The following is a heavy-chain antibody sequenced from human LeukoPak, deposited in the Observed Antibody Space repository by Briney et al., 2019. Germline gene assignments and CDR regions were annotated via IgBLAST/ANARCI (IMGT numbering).Heavy chain of an antibody. D-gene: IGHD3-16*01. CDR2: ISSTGGTT. Sequence: GGSLRLSCAASGITFSSYGMGWVRQAPGKGPEWVSSISSTGGTTYYADSVKGRFTISRDNSKNTLYLQMNSLRAVDTAVYYCARRAGGLARNNWFDPWGQGTLVTVSS. J-gene: IGHJ5*02. V-gene: IGHV3-23*01. CDR3: ARRAGGLARNNWFDP. CDR1: GITFSSYG.